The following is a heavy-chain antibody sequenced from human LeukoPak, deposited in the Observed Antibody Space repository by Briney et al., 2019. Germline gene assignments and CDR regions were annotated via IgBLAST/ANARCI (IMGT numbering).Heavy chain of an antibody. CDR1: GDSISSGGYY. CDR3: ARGYFDNNGYSNPFDY. CDR2: IYYSGST. Sequence: SETLSLTCTVSGDSISSGGYYWSWIRQPPGKGLEWVGYIYYSGSTNYNPSLKSRVTISVDTSKNQFSLKLNSVTAADTAVYYCARGYFDNNGYSNPFDYWGQGTLVTVSS. J-gene: IGHJ4*02. D-gene: IGHD3-22*01. V-gene: IGHV4-61*08.